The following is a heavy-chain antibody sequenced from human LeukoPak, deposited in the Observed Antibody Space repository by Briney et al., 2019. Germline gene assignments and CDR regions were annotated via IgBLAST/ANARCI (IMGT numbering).Heavy chain of an antibody. J-gene: IGHJ4*02. CDR1: SGSISSHY. Sequence: SETLSLTCTVSSGSISSHYWSWIRQPPGKGLEWIGYIYYSGSTDYNPSLKSRVTISVDTSKNQFSLKLSSVTAADTAVYYCARGRRDGYKTIDYWGQGALVTVSS. CDR3: ARGRRDGYKTIDY. CDR2: IYYSGST. V-gene: IGHV4-59*11. D-gene: IGHD5-24*01.